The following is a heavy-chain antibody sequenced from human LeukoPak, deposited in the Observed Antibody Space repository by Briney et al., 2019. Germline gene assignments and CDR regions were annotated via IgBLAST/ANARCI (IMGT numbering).Heavy chain of an antibody. J-gene: IGHJ3*02. Sequence: SQTLSLTCALSGDSVSSNSAAWNWIRQSPSRGLEWLGGTYYRSKWYNDYAVSVKSRITINPDTSKNQFSLQLDSVTPEDTAVYYCCHSLSGRTGAFDIWGRGTVVTVSS. V-gene: IGHV6-1*01. CDR3: CHSLSGRTGAFDI. CDR1: GDSVSSNSAA. D-gene: IGHD2-21*01. CDR2: TYYRSKWYN.